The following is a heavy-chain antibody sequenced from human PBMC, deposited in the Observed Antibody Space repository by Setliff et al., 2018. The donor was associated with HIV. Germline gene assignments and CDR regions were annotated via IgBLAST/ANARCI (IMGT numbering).Heavy chain of an antibody. CDR3: ARGYSYAYRIDY. J-gene: IGHJ4*02. D-gene: IGHD5-18*01. Sequence: GGSLRLSCAASGFTFSDHYMDWVRQAPGKGLEWVGRSRNKANSYTTTYADSVKGRFTISRDNAKKTLYLQMNSLRGEDTAVYYCARGYSYAYRIDYWGQGTLVTAPQ. CDR2: SRNKANSYTT. V-gene: IGHV3-72*01. CDR1: GFTFSDHY.